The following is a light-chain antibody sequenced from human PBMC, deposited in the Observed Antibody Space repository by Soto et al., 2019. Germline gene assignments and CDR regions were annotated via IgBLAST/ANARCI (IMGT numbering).Light chain of an antibody. V-gene: IGLV2-14*01. J-gene: IGLJ3*02. CDR3: SSFTSSSTWV. CDR1: SSHIGGYNY. CDR2: EVS. Sequence: QSALTQPASVSGSPGQSITISCTGTSSHIGGYNYVSWFQQYPGKAPKLMIYEVSNRPSGVSVRFSGSKSGNTASLTISRLQAEDAADFYCSSFTSSSTWVFGGGTKLTVL.